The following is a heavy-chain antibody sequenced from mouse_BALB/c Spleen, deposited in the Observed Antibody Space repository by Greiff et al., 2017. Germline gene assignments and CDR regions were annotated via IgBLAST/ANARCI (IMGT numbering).Heavy chain of an antibody. Sequence: EVQLVESGGGLVKPGGSLKLSCAASGFTFSSYAMSWVRQTPEKRLEWVASISSGGSTYYPDSVKGRFTISRDNARNILYLQMSSLRSEDTAMYYCARGYYGNPFDYWGQGTTLTVSS. J-gene: IGHJ2*01. V-gene: IGHV5-6-5*01. CDR2: ISSGGST. CDR1: GFTFSSYA. D-gene: IGHD2-1*01. CDR3: ARGYYGNPFDY.